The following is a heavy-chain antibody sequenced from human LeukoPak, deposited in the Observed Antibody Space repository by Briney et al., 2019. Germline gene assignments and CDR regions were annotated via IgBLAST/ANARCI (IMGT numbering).Heavy chain of an antibody. CDR3: TRDLSRSGWAIGY. CDR1: GYTFGSYD. CDR2: ISTSGSYT. V-gene: IGHV3-23*01. J-gene: IGHJ4*02. D-gene: IGHD6-19*01. Sequence: GGSLRLSCAVSGYTFGSYDLNWVRQAPGKGLKLVSSISTSGSYTYYADSVKGRFTISSDTSKDTVYLQMNSLRAEDTAVYYCTRDLSRSGWAIGYWGQGTLVTVSS.